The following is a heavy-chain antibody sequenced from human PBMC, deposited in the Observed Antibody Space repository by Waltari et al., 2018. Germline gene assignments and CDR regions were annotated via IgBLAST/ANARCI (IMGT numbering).Heavy chain of an antibody. D-gene: IGHD6-19*01. V-gene: IGHV1-18*01. J-gene: IGHJ4*01. CDR2: ISANDGNT. CDR1: AYTFSTYG. Sequence: QVHLVQSGAEVKTPGASVKVSCKASAYTFSTYGLTWVRQAPGQGLGWLGWISANDGNTNYAPSLQDRVTLTTDPSTYTAYMELNSLRPDDTAVYYCATAVGGNMEFDSWGHGSLVTVSS. CDR3: ATAVGGNMEFDS.